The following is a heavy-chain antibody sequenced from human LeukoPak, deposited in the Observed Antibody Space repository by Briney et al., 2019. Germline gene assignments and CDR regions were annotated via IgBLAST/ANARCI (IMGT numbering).Heavy chain of an antibody. Sequence: GASVKVSCKASGYTFTSYGISWVRQAPGQGLEWMGWISAYNGNTNYAQKLQGRVTMTTDTSTSTAYMELRSLRSDDTAVYYCARSIAAAGISYYFDYWGQGTLVTVSS. D-gene: IGHD6-13*01. CDR2: ISAYNGNT. CDR1: GYTFTSYG. CDR3: ARSIAAAGISYYFDY. V-gene: IGHV1-18*01. J-gene: IGHJ4*02.